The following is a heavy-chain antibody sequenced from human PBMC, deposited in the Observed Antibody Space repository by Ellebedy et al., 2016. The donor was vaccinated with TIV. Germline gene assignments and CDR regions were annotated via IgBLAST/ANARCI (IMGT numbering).Heavy chain of an antibody. J-gene: IGHJ5*02. CDR3: ARDGTSTRFDP. Sequence: MPSETLSLTCTVSGGSISSGGYYWSWFRQHPGKGLEWIGFIFYSGTTYYNPPLKSRVTISVDTSRNQFSLKLSSVTAADTAVYYCARDGTSTRFDPWGQGTLVTVSS. D-gene: IGHD2/OR15-2a*01. V-gene: IGHV4-31*03. CDR1: GGSISSGGYY. CDR2: IFYSGTT.